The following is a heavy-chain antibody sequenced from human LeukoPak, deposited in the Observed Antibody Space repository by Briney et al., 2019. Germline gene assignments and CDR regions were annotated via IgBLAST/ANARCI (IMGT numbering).Heavy chain of an antibody. Sequence: PGGSLRLSCAASGLTVSNNYMNWVRQAPGKGLEWVSNIYSDGSTYYADSVKGRFTISRDNSKNTLYLQMNSLRAEDTAVYYCAKVDWRFGELFGSYDDRGAFDIWGQGTMVTVSS. CDR2: IYSDGST. D-gene: IGHD3-10*01. CDR3: AKVDWRFGELFGSYDDRGAFDI. J-gene: IGHJ3*02. CDR1: GLTVSNNY. V-gene: IGHV3-53*01.